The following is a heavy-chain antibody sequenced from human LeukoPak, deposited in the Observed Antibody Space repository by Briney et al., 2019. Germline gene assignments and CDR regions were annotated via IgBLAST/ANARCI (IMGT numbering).Heavy chain of an antibody. Sequence: GRSLRLSCAASGFTFSSYSMNWVRQAPGKGLEWVSSISSSSSYIYYADSVKGRFTISRDNAKNSLYLQMNSLRAEDTAVYYCAKAQGSGGSCYVVCGFDIWGQGTMVTVSS. CDR1: GFTFSSYS. CDR2: ISSSSSYI. D-gene: IGHD2-15*01. V-gene: IGHV3-21*04. J-gene: IGHJ3*02. CDR3: AKAQGSGGSCYVVCGFDI.